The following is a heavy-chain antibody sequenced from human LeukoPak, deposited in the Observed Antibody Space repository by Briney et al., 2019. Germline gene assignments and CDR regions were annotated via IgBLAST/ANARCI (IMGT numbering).Heavy chain of an antibody. CDR2: IRYDGSNK. V-gene: IGHV3-30*02. D-gene: IGHD3-22*01. J-gene: IGHJ6*04. CDR3: AETNYYDSSGYAV. CDR1: GFTFSSCG. Sequence: PGGSLRLSCAASGFTFSSCGMHWVRQAPGKGLERVAFIRYDGSNKYYADSVKGRFTISRDNSKNTLYLQMNSLRAEDTAVYYCAETNYYDSSGYAVWGKGTTVTVSS.